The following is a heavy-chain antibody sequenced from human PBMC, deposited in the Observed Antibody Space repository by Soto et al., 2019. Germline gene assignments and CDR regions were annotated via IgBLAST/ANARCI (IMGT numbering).Heavy chain of an antibody. V-gene: IGHV1-24*01. CDR3: ARISRYCSGGDCHA. CDR1: GYSLTELS. CDR2: FDPEDGET. J-gene: IGHJ5*02. D-gene: IGHD2-15*01. Sequence: GTSAEVTCKVCGYSLTELSMHWVRQAPGKGLEWMGGFDPEDGETIYAQKFQGRFTISRDNSKDTLYLQMHSLRSEDTAIYYCARISRYCSGGDCHAWGQGTQVTVSS.